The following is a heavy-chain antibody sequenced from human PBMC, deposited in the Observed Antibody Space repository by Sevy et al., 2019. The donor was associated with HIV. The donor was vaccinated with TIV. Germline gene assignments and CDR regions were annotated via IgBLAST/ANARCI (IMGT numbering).Heavy chain of an antibody. CDR1: GFTFSSYG. CDR2: IWYDGSNK. V-gene: IGHV3-33*01. J-gene: IGHJ6*02. D-gene: IGHD6-6*01. Sequence: GESLKISCAASGFTFSSYGMHWVRQAPGKGLEWVAVIWYDGSNKYYADSVKGRFTISRDNSKNTLYLQMNSLRAEDTAVYYCARGDSSSRRYYYYGMDVWGLGTTVTVSS. CDR3: ARGDSSSRRYYYYGMDV.